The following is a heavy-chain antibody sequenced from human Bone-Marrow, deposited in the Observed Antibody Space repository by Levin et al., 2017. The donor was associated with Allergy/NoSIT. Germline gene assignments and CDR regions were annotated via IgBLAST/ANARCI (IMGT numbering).Heavy chain of an antibody. CDR2: IDPSDSYT. CDR1: GYSFTSYW. J-gene: IGHJ3*02. CDR3: ARGISTATKLRYFDWLLSLSAFDI. Sequence: ASVKVSCKGSGYSFTSYWISWVRQLPGKGLEWMGRIDPSDSYTNYSPSFQGHVTISADKSISTAYLQWSSLKASDTAMYYCARGISTATKLRYFDWLLSLSAFDIWGQGTMVTVSS. D-gene: IGHD3-9*01. V-gene: IGHV5-10-1*01.